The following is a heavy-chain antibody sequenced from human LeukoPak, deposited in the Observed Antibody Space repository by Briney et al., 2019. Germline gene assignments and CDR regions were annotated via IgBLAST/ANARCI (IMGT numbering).Heavy chain of an antibody. J-gene: IGHJ5*02. CDR2: IIPIFGRA. V-gene: IGHV1-69*13. D-gene: IGHD3-10*01. CDR1: GGTFSSYA. CDR3: ARETLHYYGSGSFPPAPQAWFDP. Sequence: ASVKVSCKASGGTFSSYAISWVRQAPGQGLGWMGVIIPIFGRANYAQKFQGRVTITADESTSTAYMELSSLRSEDTAVYYCARETLHYYGSGSFPPAPQAWFDPWGQGTLVTVSS.